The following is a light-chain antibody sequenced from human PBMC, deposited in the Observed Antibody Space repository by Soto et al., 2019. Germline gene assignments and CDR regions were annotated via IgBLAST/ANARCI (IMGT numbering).Light chain of an antibody. Sequence: QSALTQPPSVSGAPGQRVSISCTGSSSNIGAGYGVHWYHQLPGTAPKLLIFGNNNRPSGVPDRFSGSKSGTSASLGITGLQAEDEADYYCQSYDSSLNGYVFGTRTKVTVL. CDR3: QSYDSSLNGYV. V-gene: IGLV1-40*01. CDR1: SSNIGAGYG. J-gene: IGLJ1*01. CDR2: GNN.